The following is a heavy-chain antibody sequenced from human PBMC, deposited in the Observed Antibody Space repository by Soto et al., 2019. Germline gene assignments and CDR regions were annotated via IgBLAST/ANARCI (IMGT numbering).Heavy chain of an antibody. Sequence: PSETLSLTCAVSGYSISSGYYWGWIRQPPGEGLEWIGSIYHSGSTYYNPSLKSRVTISVDTSKNQFSLKLSSVTAADTAVYYCARAFMITFGGVIVHPRWGQGTLVTVSS. J-gene: IGHJ4*02. CDR1: GYSISSGYY. CDR3: ARAFMITFGGVIVHPR. CDR2: IYHSGST. V-gene: IGHV4-38-2*01. D-gene: IGHD3-16*02.